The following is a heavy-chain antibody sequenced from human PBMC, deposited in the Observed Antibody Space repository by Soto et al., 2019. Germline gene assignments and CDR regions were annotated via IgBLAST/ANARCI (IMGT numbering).Heavy chain of an antibody. CDR1: GYTFTSYG. D-gene: IGHD6-13*01. CDR2: ISAYDGDT. Sequence: QVHLVQSGAEVKKPGASVKVSCKSSGYTFTSYGFSWVRQAPGQGLEWMGWISAYDGDTKYAQKLQGRVTMTTDKSTSTVYMALRSLRSDDTAVYYCARAKEQQMSHAFDFWGQGTMVTVSS. V-gene: IGHV1-18*01. J-gene: IGHJ3*01. CDR3: ARAKEQQMSHAFDF.